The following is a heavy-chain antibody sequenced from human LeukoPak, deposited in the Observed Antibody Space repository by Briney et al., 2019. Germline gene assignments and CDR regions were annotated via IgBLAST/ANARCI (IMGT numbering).Heavy chain of an antibody. CDR2: INAGNGNT. J-gene: IGHJ5*02. Sequence: ASVKVSCKASGYTFTSYAMHWVRQAPGQRLEWMGWINAGNGNTKYSQKFQGRVTITRDTSASTAYMELSSLRSEDTAVYYCARAGDMTTVISNWFDPWGQGTLVTVSS. CDR3: ARAGDMTTVISNWFDP. CDR1: GYTFTSYA. D-gene: IGHD4-17*01. V-gene: IGHV1-3*01.